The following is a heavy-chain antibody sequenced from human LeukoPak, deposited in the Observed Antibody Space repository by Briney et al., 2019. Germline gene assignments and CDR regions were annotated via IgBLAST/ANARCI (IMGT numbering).Heavy chain of an antibody. CDR1: GFPFSSYR. Sequence: PGGSLSLFCEASGFPFSSYRMRWVRHAPVGALEWVAFVTNNGGDKYYTDYVKGRFSISSDNSKNTLYLQIHSLRVEDTAVYYCAKNDYSDFTPSPFPVWGQGTLVTVSS. D-gene: IGHD4-11*01. CDR3: AKNDYSDFTPSPFPV. CDR2: VTNNGGDK. J-gene: IGHJ4*02. V-gene: IGHV3-23*01.